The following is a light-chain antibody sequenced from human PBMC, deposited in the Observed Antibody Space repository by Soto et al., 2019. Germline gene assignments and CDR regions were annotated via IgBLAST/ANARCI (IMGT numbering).Light chain of an antibody. CDR1: QSIGSW. CDR3: QQYETYRT. Sequence: DIEMTQSPSTLSASVGDRVTLTCRASQSIGSWLAWYQQKPGKAPNLLIYKASTLESGVPSRFSGSGSGTEFTLTISSLQPDDFATYYCQQYETYRTFGQGTKVEIK. CDR2: KAS. J-gene: IGKJ1*01. V-gene: IGKV1-5*03.